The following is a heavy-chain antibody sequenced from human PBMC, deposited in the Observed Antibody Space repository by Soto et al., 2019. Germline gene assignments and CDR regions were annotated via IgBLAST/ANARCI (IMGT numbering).Heavy chain of an antibody. V-gene: IGHV1-2*04. CDR2: INPNSGGT. Sequence: QVQLVQSGAEVKKPGASVKVSCKASGYTFTGYYMHWVRQAPGQGLEWMGWINPNSGGTNYAQKFQGWVTMTRDTSISTAYMELSRLRSDDTAVYYCARDLLVDTTRWGYYYYGMDVWGQGTTVTVSS. CDR1: GYTFTGYY. CDR3: ARDLLVDTTRWGYYYYGMDV. D-gene: IGHD5-12*01. J-gene: IGHJ6*02.